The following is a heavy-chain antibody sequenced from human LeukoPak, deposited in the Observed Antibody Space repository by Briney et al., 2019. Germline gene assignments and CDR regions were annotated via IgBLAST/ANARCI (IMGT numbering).Heavy chain of an antibody. V-gene: IGHV3-30*18. CDR1: GFTFSSYG. CDR2: ISYDGSNK. Sequence: GGSLRLSCAASGFTFSSYGMHWVRQAPGKGLEWVALISYDGSNKYFADSVKGRFTVSRDNSKNTLYLQMHSLRAEDTAVYYCAKDNVAAAGRYFDYWGQGTLVTVSS. J-gene: IGHJ4*02. CDR3: AKDNVAAAGRYFDY. D-gene: IGHD6-13*01.